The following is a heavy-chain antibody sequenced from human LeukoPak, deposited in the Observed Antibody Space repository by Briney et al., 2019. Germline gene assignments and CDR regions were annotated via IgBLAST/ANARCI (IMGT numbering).Heavy chain of an antibody. J-gene: IGHJ5*02. CDR2: ISNSGGTT. CDR1: GFTFSNYA. CDR3: AKSGCSSTSCYSILFGWLDP. V-gene: IGHV3-23*01. Sequence: GGSLRLSCAASGFTFSNYALNWVRQAPGKGLEWVSGISNSGGTTYYADSVKGRFYADSVKGRFTISRDNSKNTLYLQMNSLRAEDTAVYYCAKSGCSSTSCYSILFGWLDPWGQGTLVTVSS. D-gene: IGHD2-2*02.